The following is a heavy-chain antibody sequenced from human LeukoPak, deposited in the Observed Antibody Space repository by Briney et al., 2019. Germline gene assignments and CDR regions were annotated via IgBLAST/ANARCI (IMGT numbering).Heavy chain of an antibody. CDR2: ISSSSSYI. CDR1: GFTFSSYS. D-gene: IGHD3-22*01. CDR3: ARVIGAYYYDSSGYAFDI. V-gene: IGHV3-21*01. Sequence: GGSLRLSCAASGFTFSSYSMNWVRQAPGKGLEWVSSISSSSSYIYYADSVKGRFTISRDNGKNSLYLQMNSLRAEDTAVYYCARVIGAYYYDSSGYAFDIWGQGTMVTVSS. J-gene: IGHJ3*02.